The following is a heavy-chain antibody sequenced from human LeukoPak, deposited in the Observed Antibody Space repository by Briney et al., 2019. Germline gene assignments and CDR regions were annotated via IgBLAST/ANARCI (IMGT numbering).Heavy chain of an antibody. CDR3: VGWQVAGAFEI. Sequence: SETLSLTCTVSGVSMSIYYWSWIRQPPGTRLEWIAFISYIGSSNYNPSLTSRATISVDSSKNQFSLKLNSVTAADTAVYYCVGWQVAGAFEIWGQGTMVTVSS. V-gene: IGHV4-59*01. CDR1: GVSMSIYY. J-gene: IGHJ3*02. CDR2: ISYIGSS. D-gene: IGHD6-19*01.